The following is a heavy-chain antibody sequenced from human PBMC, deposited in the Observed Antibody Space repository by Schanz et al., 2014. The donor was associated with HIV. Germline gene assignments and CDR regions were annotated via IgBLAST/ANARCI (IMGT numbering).Heavy chain of an antibody. CDR3: ANEEVPNDY. Sequence: VQVVESGGGVVQPGRSLRLSCAASAFPFSNHAMSWVRQAPGKGLEWVSGISISGETTFYADSVKGRFTISRDNSKNTVYLQMNTLRAEDTAVYYCANEEVPNDYWGQGTLVTVSS. J-gene: IGHJ4*02. CDR2: ISISGETT. CDR1: AFPFSNHA. V-gene: IGHV3-23*04.